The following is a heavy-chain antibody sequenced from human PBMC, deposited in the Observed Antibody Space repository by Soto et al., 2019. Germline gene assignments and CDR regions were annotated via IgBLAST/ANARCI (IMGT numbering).Heavy chain of an antibody. CDR1: GGSFSGYY. J-gene: IGHJ6*03. D-gene: IGHD2-15*01. CDR3: VMSLGYCSGGSCYGIYYYYMDV. CDR2: INHSGST. Sequence: SETLSLTCAVYGGSFSGYYWSWIRQPPGKGLEWIGEINHSGSTNYNPSLKSRVTISVDTSKNQFSLKLSSVTAADTAVYYCVMSLGYCSGGSCYGIYYYYMDVWGKGTTVTVSS. V-gene: IGHV4-34*01.